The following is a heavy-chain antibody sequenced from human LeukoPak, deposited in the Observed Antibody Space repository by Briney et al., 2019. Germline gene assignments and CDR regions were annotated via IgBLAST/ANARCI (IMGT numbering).Heavy chain of an antibody. D-gene: IGHD1-26*01. CDR2: ISGSGSGT. J-gene: IGHJ4*02. CDR3: ARGALVGATCFDY. CDR1: GFTFRNYA. V-gene: IGHV3-23*01. Sequence: GGSLRLSCGASGFTFRNYAMSWVRQAPGTGPEWVSTISGSGSGTYYADSVKGRFTISRDNSKNTVYLQMSSLRAEDTAVYYCARGALVGATCFDYWGQGTLVTVSS.